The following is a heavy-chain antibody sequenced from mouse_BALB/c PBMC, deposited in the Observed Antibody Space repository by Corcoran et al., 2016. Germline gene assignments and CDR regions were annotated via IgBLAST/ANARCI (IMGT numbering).Heavy chain of an antibody. CDR3: ARDDAMDY. V-gene: IGHV3-6*02. CDR2: ISYDGNT. J-gene: IGHJ4*01. Sequence: DVQLQESGPGLVTSSQSLSLTCSVTGYSITSGYYWNWIRQFPGNKLEWMGYISYDGNTNYNPSLKNRITITLDTSKNQFSLKLNSVTTEDTATYYCARDDAMDYWGQGTSATVSS. CDR1: GYSITSGYY.